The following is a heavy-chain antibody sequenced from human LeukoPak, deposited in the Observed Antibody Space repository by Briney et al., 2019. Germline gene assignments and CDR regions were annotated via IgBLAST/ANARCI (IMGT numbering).Heavy chain of an antibody. Sequence: PGGSLRLSCAASGFTFSSYTMNWVRQAPGKGLEWVSSIAGSSGYISYADSVKGRLTISRDNAKKSLYLQMTSLTAEDTAVYYCARDRGAYCGGDCYLGFDYWGRGTLVTVSS. D-gene: IGHD2-21*02. CDR1: GFTFSSYT. CDR3: ARDRGAYCGGDCYLGFDY. J-gene: IGHJ4*01. CDR2: IAGSSGYI. V-gene: IGHV3-21*01.